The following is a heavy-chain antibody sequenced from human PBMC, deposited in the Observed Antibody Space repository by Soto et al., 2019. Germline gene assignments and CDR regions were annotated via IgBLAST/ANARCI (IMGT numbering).Heavy chain of an antibody. J-gene: IGHJ4*02. CDR2: IKRDGSEK. V-gene: IGHV3-7*03. CDR3: ARVRATDYEIDY. Sequence: GGSLRLSCTASGFMFGSYWMTWVRHVPGKGLQWVANIKRDGSEKYYVDFVKGRFTISRDNADNSVFLDMNNLRVDDTATYYCARVRATDYEIDYWGQGALVTVS. D-gene: IGHD4-17*01. CDR1: GFMFGSYW.